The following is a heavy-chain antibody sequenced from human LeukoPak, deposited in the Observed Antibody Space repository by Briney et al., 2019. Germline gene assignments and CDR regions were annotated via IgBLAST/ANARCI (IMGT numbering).Heavy chain of an antibody. CDR2: ISAYNGNT. CDR3: ARGDSSTRKNWFDP. D-gene: IGHD5-18*01. V-gene: IGHV1-18*04. CDR1: GYTFTGYY. J-gene: IGHJ5*02. Sequence: ASVKVSCKASGYTFTGYYMHWVRQAPGQGLEWMGWISAYNGNTNYAQKLQGRVTMTTDTSTSTAYMELRSLRSDDTAVYYCARGDSSTRKNWFDPWGQGTLVTVSS.